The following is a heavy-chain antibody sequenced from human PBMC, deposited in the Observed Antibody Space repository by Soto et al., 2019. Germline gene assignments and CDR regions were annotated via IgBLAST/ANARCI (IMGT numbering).Heavy chain of an antibody. J-gene: IGHJ4*02. CDR2: ISYDGSNK. CDR1: GFTFSSYG. V-gene: IGHV3-30*18. Sequence: QVQLVESGGGVVQPGRSLRLSCAASGFTFSSYGMHWVRQAPGKGLEWVAVISYDGSNKYYADSVKGRFTISRDNSKNPLYLQMNRLRAEDTAVYYCAKDSGLRFLECPDYWGQGTLVTVSS. CDR3: AKDSGLRFLECPDY. D-gene: IGHD3-3*01.